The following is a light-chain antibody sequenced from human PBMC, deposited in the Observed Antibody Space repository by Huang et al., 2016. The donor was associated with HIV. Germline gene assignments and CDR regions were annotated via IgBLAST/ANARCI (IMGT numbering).Light chain of an antibody. CDR1: QSVRSN. CDR2: GAS. Sequence: EIVMTQSPATMSVSPGGRATLSCRASQSVRSNLAWYQHKPGQAPRLLIYGASTRATGIPARFSGSGSETEFTLTIGSLQSEDFALYYCQQYNNWPRTFGQGTKVEIK. J-gene: IGKJ1*01. CDR3: QQYNNWPRT. V-gene: IGKV3-15*01.